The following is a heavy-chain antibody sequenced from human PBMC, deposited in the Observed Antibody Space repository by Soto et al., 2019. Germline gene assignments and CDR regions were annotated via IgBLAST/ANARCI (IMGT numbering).Heavy chain of an antibody. D-gene: IGHD3-9*01. V-gene: IGHV3-23*01. J-gene: IGHJ6*02. CDR1: GFTFSSYA. Sequence: GGSLRLSCAASGFTFSSYAMSWVRQAPGKGLEWVSAISGSGGSTYYADSVKGRFTISRDNSKNTLYLQMNSLRAEDTAVYYCAKENPTYYDILTPDYYYYYGMDVWGQGTTVTVSS. CDR2: ISGSGGST. CDR3: AKENPTYYDILTPDYYYYYGMDV.